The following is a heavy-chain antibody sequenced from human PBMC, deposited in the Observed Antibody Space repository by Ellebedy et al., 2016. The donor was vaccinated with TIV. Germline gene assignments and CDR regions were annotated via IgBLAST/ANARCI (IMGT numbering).Heavy chain of an antibody. CDR3: ARPDYDASSIDF. J-gene: IGHJ4*02. CDR1: GYSFTNYW. V-gene: IGHV5-10-1*01. D-gene: IGHD3-16*01. Sequence: GESLKTSCEASGYSFTNYWINWVRQMPGKGLEWMGRIDPTDSYATYNPSFQGRVAFSVDKSINTVYLQWSSLKASDTAMYYCARPDYDASSIDFWGQGTLVTVSS. CDR2: IDPTDSYA.